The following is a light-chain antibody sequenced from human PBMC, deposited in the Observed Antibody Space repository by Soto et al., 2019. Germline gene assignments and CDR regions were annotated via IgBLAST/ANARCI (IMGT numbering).Light chain of an antibody. CDR3: LQQNDYPPT. J-gene: IGKJ1*01. CDR1: QDIRND. Sequence: DTQMTQSPSSLSASVGDRVTITCRASQDIRNDLGWYQQKPGKAPKRLIYAASSLQSGVPSRFSGSESGTEFTLTICSLQPEDYSNYYHLQQNDYPPTFGQGTKVEI. CDR2: AAS. V-gene: IGKV1-17*01.